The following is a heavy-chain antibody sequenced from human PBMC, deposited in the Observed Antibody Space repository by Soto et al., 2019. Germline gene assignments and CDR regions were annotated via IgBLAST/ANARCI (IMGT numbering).Heavy chain of an antibody. D-gene: IGHD3-3*02. CDR3: ASPKIAFYNWFDP. CDR1: GGSISSSSYY. Sequence: SETLSLTCTVSGGSISSSSYYWGWIRHPPGKGLEWIGSIYYSGSTCYNPSLKSRVTISVDTSKNQFSLKLSSVTAADTAVYYCASPKIAFYNWFDPWGQGTLVTVSS. V-gene: IGHV4-39*01. J-gene: IGHJ5*02. CDR2: IYYSGST.